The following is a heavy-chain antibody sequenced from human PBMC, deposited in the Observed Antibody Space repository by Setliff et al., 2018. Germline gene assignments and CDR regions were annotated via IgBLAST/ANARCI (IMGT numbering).Heavy chain of an antibody. CDR2: ISGYNGHT. J-gene: IGHJ6*02. D-gene: IGHD3-9*01. CDR3: AREGYYDILTGYPGPLYGMDV. Sequence: ASVKVSCKAYGYTFSRNFITWVRQAPGRGLEWMGWISGYNGHTEYAQKFRHKFTMTTDTSTSTAYMELSSLRSEDTAVYYCAREGYYDILTGYPGPLYGMDVWGQGTTVTVSS. CDR1: GYTFSRNF. V-gene: IGHV1-18*01.